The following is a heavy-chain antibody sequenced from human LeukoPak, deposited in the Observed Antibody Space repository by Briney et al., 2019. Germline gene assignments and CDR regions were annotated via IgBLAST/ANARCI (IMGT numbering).Heavy chain of an antibody. Sequence: SETLSLTCTVSGRSISNYYWSWIRQPPGKGLEWIGYLSNSGYTNYNPSLRSRVSTSLDTSKSQFSLKLSSVTAADTAVYYCARSTGSYYPYYFAYWGQGTLVTVSS. CDR3: ARSTGSYYPYYFAY. D-gene: IGHD1-26*01. CDR1: GRSISNYY. CDR2: LSNSGYT. V-gene: IGHV4-59*01. J-gene: IGHJ4*02.